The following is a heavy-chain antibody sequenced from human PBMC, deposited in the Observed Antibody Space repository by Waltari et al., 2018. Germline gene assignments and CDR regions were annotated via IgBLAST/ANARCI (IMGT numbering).Heavy chain of an antibody. J-gene: IGHJ4*01. D-gene: IGHD1-26*01. V-gene: IGHV1-18*01. CDR3: ARPVVVGATAPIDY. CDR2: INPGDEST. Sequence: QVQLVQSGAEVKKPGASVKVSCKASGYTFTSYGISWVRQAPGQGLEWMGIINPGDESTRYAQNFQGRVTMTRDTSTSTVYLGLSSLTSDDSAVYYCARPVVVGATAPIDYWGQGTLVTVSS. CDR1: GYTFTSYG.